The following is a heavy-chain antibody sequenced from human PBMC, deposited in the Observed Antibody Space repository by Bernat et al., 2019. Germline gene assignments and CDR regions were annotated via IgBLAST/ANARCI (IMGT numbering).Heavy chain of an antibody. J-gene: IGHJ4*02. CDR1: GFTFSSYW. CDR2: IKQDGSEK. CDR3: ARASSPNVRLGYFAY. V-gene: IGHV3-7*01. D-gene: IGHD3-16*01. Sequence: EVQLVESGGGLVQPGGSLRLSCAASGFTFSSYWMSWVRQAPGKGLEWVANIKQDGSEKYYVDSVQGRFTISRDNAKNSLYLQMNSLRAEDTAVYYWARASSPNVRLGYFAYWGQGTLVTVSS.